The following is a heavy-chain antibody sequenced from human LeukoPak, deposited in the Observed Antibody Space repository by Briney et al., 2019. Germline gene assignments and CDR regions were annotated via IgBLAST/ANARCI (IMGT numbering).Heavy chain of an antibody. CDR3: ARDLKLGYCSGGSCDSNFDY. D-gene: IGHD2-15*01. Sequence: ASVKVSCKASGYTFSRYGISWVRQAPGQGLEWMGWISAYNGNTNYAQKLQGRVTMTTDTSTSTAYMELRSLRSDDTAVYYCARDLKLGYCSGGSCDSNFDYWGQGALVTVSS. J-gene: IGHJ4*02. CDR2: ISAYNGNT. V-gene: IGHV1-18*01. CDR1: GYTFSRYG.